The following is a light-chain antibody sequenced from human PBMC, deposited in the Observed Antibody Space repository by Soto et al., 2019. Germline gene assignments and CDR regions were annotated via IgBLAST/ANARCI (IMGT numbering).Light chain of an antibody. J-gene: IGKJ3*01. CDR2: AAS. CDR1: QGIRNY. CDR3: QKYSSVPV. Sequence: DIQMTQSPTSLSASVGDRVTITCRASQGIRNYVAWYQQIPGKAPKLLIYAASTLQSGVPSRFRGSGSGTDFNLTINGLQPEDVATYSCQKYSSVPVFGPGTKVEIK. V-gene: IGKV1-27*01.